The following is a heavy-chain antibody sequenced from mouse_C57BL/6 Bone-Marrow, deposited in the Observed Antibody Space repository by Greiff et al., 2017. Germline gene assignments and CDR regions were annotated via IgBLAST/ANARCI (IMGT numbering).Heavy chain of an antibody. V-gene: IGHV1-69*01. Sequence: QVQLQQPGAELVMPGASVKLSCKASGYTFTSYWMHWVKQRPGQGLEWIGEIDPSDSYTNYNQTFKGKSTLTVDKSSSTAYMQLSSLTSEDSAVDYCARKGIYYGYDWGQGTTLTVSS. D-gene: IGHD2-2*01. CDR3: ARKGIYYGYD. CDR2: IDPSDSYT. J-gene: IGHJ2*01. CDR1: GYTFTSYW.